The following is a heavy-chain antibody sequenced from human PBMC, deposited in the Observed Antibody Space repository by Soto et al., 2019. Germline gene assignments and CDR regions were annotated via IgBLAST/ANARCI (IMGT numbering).Heavy chain of an antibody. V-gene: IGHV1-18*01. CDR1: GYTFTSYG. Sequence: GASVKVSFKASGYTFTSYGISWVRQAPGQGLEWMGWISAYNGNTNYAQKIQGRVTITTDKSTSTAYMELRSLRSDDTAVYYCARGLVATNYGMDVWGQGTTVTVSS. D-gene: IGHD5-12*01. CDR3: ARGLVATNYGMDV. CDR2: ISAYNGNT. J-gene: IGHJ6*02.